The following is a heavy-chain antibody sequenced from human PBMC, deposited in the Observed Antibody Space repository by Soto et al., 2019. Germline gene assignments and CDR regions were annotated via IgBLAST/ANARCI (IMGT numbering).Heavy chain of an antibody. CDR3: ARGRFRRTWFDP. V-gene: IGHV1-8*01. J-gene: IGHJ5*02. D-gene: IGHD3-16*01. CDR1: GYTFINYE. Sequence: QVQMVQSGAEVKKPGASVKVSCKASGYTFINYEIHWVRQATGQGLEWMGWMNPDSGNTGQSKQFQGRVTMTRDTSISTAYMELSSLRSEDTAVYYCARGRFRRTWFDPWGQGTLVTVSS. CDR2: MNPDSGNT.